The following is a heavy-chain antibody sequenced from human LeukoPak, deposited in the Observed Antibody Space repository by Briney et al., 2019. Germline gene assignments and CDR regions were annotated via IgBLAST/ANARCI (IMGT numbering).Heavy chain of an antibody. CDR2: ISWNSGSI. Sequence: GRSLRLSCAASGFTFDDYAMHWVRQAPGKGLEWVSGISWNSGSIGYADSVKGRFTISRDNAKNSLYLQMNSLRAEDTAVYYCARPSEDAFDIWGQGTMVTVSS. D-gene: IGHD2-2*01. CDR3: ARPSEDAFDI. J-gene: IGHJ3*02. CDR1: GFTFDDYA. V-gene: IGHV3-9*01.